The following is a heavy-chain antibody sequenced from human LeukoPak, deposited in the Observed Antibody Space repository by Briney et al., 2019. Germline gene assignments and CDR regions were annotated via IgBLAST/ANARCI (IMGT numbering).Heavy chain of an antibody. CDR3: ARPQGVEMATIVIGAFDI. V-gene: IGHV4-31*03. Sequence: SQTLSLTCTVSGGSIRSGGYYWRCSRQHPGKGLEWIECIYYSGSTYYNPSLKSRVTISVYTFKSQFSLKLSSVTAADTAVYYCARPQGVEMATIVIGAFDIWGQGSMVTVSS. J-gene: IGHJ3*02. CDR1: GGSIRSGGYY. D-gene: IGHD5-24*01. CDR2: IYYSGST.